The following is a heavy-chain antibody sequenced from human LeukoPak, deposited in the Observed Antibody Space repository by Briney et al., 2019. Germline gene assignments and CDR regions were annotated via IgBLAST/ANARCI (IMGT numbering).Heavy chain of an antibody. Sequence: PGGSLRLSCAASGFTFRSDAMHWVRQAPNKGLEWVTFIPYDASFQSYTDSVKGRFSISRDNSRNILYLQMNDLRVEDTAIYYCVKCLNRRYSFDCLGQGALVSVSS. V-gene: IGHV3-30*02. CDR1: GFTFRSDA. J-gene: IGHJ4*02. D-gene: IGHD3-16*02. CDR3: VKCLNRRYSFDC. CDR2: IPYDASFQ.